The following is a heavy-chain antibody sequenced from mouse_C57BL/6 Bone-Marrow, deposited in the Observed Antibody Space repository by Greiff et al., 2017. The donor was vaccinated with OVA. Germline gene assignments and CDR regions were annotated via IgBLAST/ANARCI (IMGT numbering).Heavy chain of an antibody. Sequence: DVKLVESGGGLVQPGRSLRLSCATSGFTFSDYYMEWVRQAPGKGLEWIAASRNKANDYTTEYSASVKGRFIVSRDNSQSILYLQMNALRAEDNAIYYCARYACDYEREFAYWGQGTLVTVSA. J-gene: IGHJ3*01. CDR2: SRNKANDYTT. CDR3: ARYACDYEREFAY. D-gene: IGHD2-4*01. V-gene: IGHV7-1*01. CDR1: GFTFSDYY.